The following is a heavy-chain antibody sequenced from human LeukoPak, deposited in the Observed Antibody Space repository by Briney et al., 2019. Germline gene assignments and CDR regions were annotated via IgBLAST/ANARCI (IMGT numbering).Heavy chain of an antibody. D-gene: IGHD2-2*01. CDR1: GFTVSSNY. CDR3: ARITRSAGPNYFMDV. Sequence: GGSLRLSCAASGFTVSSNYVTRVRQAPGKGLEWVSVFYSGGGTYYAHSVKGRFTISRDSSKNTLYLQMNSLRAEDTAVYYCARITRSAGPNYFMDVWGKETTVTLSS. J-gene: IGHJ6*03. CDR2: FYSGGGT. V-gene: IGHV3-53*01.